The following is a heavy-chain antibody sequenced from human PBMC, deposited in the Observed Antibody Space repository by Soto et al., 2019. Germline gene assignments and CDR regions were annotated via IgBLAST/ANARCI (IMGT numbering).Heavy chain of an antibody. CDR3: AKDSRMGTVANYYYGMDV. CDR2: ISYDGSNK. V-gene: IGHV3-30*18. J-gene: IGHJ6*02. D-gene: IGHD4-17*01. CDR1: GFTFSDYY. Sequence: WGSLRLSCAASGFTFSDYYMSWIRQAPGKGLEWVAVISYDGSNKYYADSVKGRFTISRDNSKNTLYLQMNSLRAEDTAVYYCAKDSRMGTVANYYYGMDVWGQGTTVTVSS.